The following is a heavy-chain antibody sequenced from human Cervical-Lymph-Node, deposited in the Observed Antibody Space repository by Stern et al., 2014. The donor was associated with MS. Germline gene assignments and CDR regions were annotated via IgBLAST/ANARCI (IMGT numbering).Heavy chain of an antibody. J-gene: IGHJ4*02. Sequence: EVQLVQSGGGLVQPGGSLRLSCAASGFTFSDHYMDWVRPAPGKGLEWVGRTRNKANSYTTEYAASVKGRFTISRDDSKNSLYLQMNSLKTEDTAVYYCARGSGSYPGLIDYWGQGTLVTVSS. CDR2: TRNKANSYTT. V-gene: IGHV3-72*01. D-gene: IGHD3-10*01. CDR3: ARGSGSYPGLIDY. CDR1: GFTFSDHY.